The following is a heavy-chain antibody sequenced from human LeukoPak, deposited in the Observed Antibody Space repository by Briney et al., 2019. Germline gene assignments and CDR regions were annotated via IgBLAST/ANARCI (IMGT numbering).Heavy chain of an antibody. CDR3: ARERRIGYSSGWYGDY. D-gene: IGHD6-19*01. V-gene: IGHV4-39*07. CDR2: IYYSGST. CDR1: GGSISSSSYY. Sequence: SETLSLTCTVSGGSISSSSYYWGWIRQPPGKGLEWIGSIYYSGSTYYNPSLKSRVTISVDTSKNQFSLKLSSVTAADTAVYYCARERRIGYSSGWYGDYWGQGTLVTVSS. J-gene: IGHJ4*02.